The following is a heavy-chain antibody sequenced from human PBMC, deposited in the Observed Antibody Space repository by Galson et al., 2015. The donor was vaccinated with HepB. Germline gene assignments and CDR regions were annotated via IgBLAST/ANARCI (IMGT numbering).Heavy chain of an antibody. CDR1: GYKFTSYY. CDR3: ARGVLLWDGADY. D-gene: IGHD3-10*01. J-gene: IGHJ4*02. Sequence: SVKVSCKVSGYKFTSYYMHWVRQAPGQGLEWMGIINPSGGSTDYAQKFRGRLTMTRDTSTSTVFMELSSLRSEDTAVYHCARGVLLWDGADYWGQGTLVTVSS. V-gene: IGHV1-46*01. CDR2: INPSGGST.